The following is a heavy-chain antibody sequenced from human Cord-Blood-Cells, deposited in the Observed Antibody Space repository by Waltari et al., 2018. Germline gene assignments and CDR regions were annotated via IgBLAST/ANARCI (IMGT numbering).Heavy chain of an antibody. CDR3: AREVGALVRLAFDS. D-gene: IGHD1-26*01. CDR1: GGTFSSYA. CDR2: SIPIVGTA. J-gene: IGHJ3*02. Sequence: QVQLVQSGAEVTKPGSSVKVSCKASGGTFSSYAIRWVRQAPGQGLEWMGGSIPIVGTANYAQKFQGRVTITADQSTSTAYMELSSLRSEDTAVYYCAREVGALVRLAFDSWGQGTMVTVSS. V-gene: IGHV1-69*01.